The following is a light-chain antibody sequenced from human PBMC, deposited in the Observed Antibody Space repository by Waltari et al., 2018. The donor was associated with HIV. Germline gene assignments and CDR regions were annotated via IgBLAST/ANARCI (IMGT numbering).Light chain of an antibody. CDR2: EVN. J-gene: IGLJ2*01. Sequence: QSALTQPASVSGSPGQSITVSCVGTRRDIGAYHYVSWFQQHPGKAPKLIIVEVNSRPSGVSDRFSGSKSGNTASLTISGLQAEDEADYYCSSYRTTSVVFGGGTKLTVL. V-gene: IGLV2-14*01. CDR1: RRDIGAYHY. CDR3: SSYRTTSVV.